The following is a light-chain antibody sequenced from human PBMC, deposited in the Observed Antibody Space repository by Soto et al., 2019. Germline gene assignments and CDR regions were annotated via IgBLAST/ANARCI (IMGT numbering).Light chain of an antibody. CDR3: CSYAGSSTFYV. V-gene: IGLV2-23*02. CDR2: EVS. CDR1: SSDIGDYNY. J-gene: IGLJ1*01. Sequence: QSVLTQPASVSGSPGQSITISCVGTSSDIGDYNYVSWYQQHPGEVPKLMIYEVSKRPSGVSNRFSGSKSGNTASLTISGLQAEDEADYYCCSYAGSSTFYVFGTGTKVTVL.